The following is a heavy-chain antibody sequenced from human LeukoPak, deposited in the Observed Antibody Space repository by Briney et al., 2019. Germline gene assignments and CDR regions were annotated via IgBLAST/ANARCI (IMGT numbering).Heavy chain of an antibody. CDR3: ARDIVDSSSWYYFDY. CDR1: GFTFSSYW. D-gene: IGHD6-13*01. Sequence: PGGSLRLSCAASGFTFSSYWMSWVRQAPGKGLEWVADIKQDGSEKYYVDSVKGRFTISRDNAKNSLYLQMNSLRAEDTAVYYCARDIVDSSSWYYFDYWGQGTLVTVSS. CDR2: IKQDGSEK. V-gene: IGHV3-7*01. J-gene: IGHJ4*02.